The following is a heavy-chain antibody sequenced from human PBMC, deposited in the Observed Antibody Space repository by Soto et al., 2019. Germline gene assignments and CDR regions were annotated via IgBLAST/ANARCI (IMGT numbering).Heavy chain of an antibody. D-gene: IGHD2-2*01. CDR3: ASRRYCSSTSCQYDAFDI. V-gene: IGHV1-45*02. Sequence: GASVKVSCKASGYTFTYCYLHWVRKAPGQALEWMGWITPFNGITNYAQKFQDRVTITRDRSMSTAYMELSSLRSEDTAMYYCASRRYCSSTSCQYDAFDIWGQGTMVTVSS. CDR1: GYTFTYCY. J-gene: IGHJ3*02. CDR2: ITPFNGIT.